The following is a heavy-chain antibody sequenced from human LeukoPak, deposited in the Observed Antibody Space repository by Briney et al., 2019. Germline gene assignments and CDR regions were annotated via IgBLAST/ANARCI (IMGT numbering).Heavy chain of an antibody. CDR3: ARMYYDYVWGSYRYTYYFDY. D-gene: IGHD3-16*02. CDR1: GGSISSGSYY. Sequence: SQTLSLTCTVSGGSISSGSYYWSWIRQPAGKGLEWIGRIYTSGSTNYNPSLKSRVTISVDTSKNQFSLKLSSVTAADTAVYYCARMYYDYVWGSYRYTYYFDYWGQGTLVTVSS. V-gene: IGHV4-61*02. CDR2: IYTSGST. J-gene: IGHJ4*02.